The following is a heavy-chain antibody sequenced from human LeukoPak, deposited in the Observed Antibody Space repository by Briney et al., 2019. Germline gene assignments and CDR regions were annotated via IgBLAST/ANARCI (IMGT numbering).Heavy chain of an antibody. V-gene: IGHV4-30-2*01. J-gene: IGHJ4*02. CDR2: IYHSGST. CDR1: GGSIISGGYY. D-gene: IGHD4-23*01. Sequence: SQTLCLTCTVSGGSIISGGYYWSWIRQPPGKGLEWIGYIYHSGSTYCNPSLKSRVTISVDRSKNQLSLKLSSVTAADTAVYYCAREYGGNSEIDYWGQGTLVTVSS. CDR3: AREYGGNSEIDY.